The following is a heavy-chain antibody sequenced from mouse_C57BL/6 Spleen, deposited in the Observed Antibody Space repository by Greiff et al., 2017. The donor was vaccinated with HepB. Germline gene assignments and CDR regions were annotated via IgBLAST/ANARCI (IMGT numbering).Heavy chain of an antibody. CDR1: GYTFTSYW. D-gene: IGHD2-3*01. V-gene: IGHV1-55*01. CDR3: ARHYDGYGY. J-gene: IGHJ2*01. Sequence: QVQLKQPGTELVKPGASVKLSCKASGYTFTSYWMHWVKQRPGQGLEWIGDIYPGSGSTNYNEKFKSKATLTVDTSSSTAYMQLSSLTSEDSAVYYCARHYDGYGYWGQGTTLTVSS. CDR2: IYPGSGST.